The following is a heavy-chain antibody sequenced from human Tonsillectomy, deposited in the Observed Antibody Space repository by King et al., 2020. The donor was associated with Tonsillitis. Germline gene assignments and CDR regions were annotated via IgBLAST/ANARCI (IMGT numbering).Heavy chain of an antibody. CDR1: GYTFTSSG. CDR2: INSYNGDT. J-gene: IGHJ5*02. V-gene: IGHV1-18*01. Sequence: QLVQSEAEMKKPGASVKVSCKASGYTFTSSGVSWVRQAPGQGLVWMGWINSYNGDTIYAQNLQGRVTMTADTSTNTAYMDLRSLRSDDTAVYYCARDSGPVVPAARHSSGWYGGARWFDPWGQGTLVTVSS. CDR3: ARDSGPVVPAARHSSGWYGGARWFDP. D-gene: IGHD2-2*01.